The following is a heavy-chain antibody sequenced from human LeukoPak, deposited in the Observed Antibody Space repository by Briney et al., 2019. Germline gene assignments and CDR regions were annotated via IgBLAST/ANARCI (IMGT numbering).Heavy chain of an antibody. Sequence: GASVKVSCKASGYSLTSFDINWVRQGSGQGLEWMGWMNPKRGNTGCAPTFQGRVTITRDTSIDTAFMELSSLRPDDTAVYYCARGGSSSSYYNNYGMDVWGQGTTITVSS. V-gene: IGHV1-8*01. D-gene: IGHD6-13*01. CDR3: ARGGSSSSYYNNYGMDV. J-gene: IGHJ6*02. CDR1: GYSLTSFD. CDR2: MNPKRGNT.